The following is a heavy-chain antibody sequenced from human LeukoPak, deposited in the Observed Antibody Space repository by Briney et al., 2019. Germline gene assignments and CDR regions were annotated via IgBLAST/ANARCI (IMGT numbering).Heavy chain of an antibody. CDR2: IYFSGST. CDR3: ARAPPLGYCSGGSCYSAFWDY. CDR1: GGSISSYY. V-gene: IGHV4-59*01. D-gene: IGHD2-15*01. Sequence: SETLSLTCTVSGGSISSYYWSWIRQPPGKGLEWIGYIYFSGSTNYNPSLKSRVTISVDTSKNQFSPKLSSVTAADTAVYFCARAPPLGYCSGGSCYSAFWDYWGQGTLVTVSS. J-gene: IGHJ4*02.